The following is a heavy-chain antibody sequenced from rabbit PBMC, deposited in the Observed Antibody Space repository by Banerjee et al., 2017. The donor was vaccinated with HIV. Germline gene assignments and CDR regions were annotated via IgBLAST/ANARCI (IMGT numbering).Heavy chain of an antibody. CDR3: ARDHPYAAYGGHGYADL. J-gene: IGHJ4*01. CDR1: GFSFSSNYY. Sequence: QSMEESGGDLVKPGASLTLTCTASGFSFSSNYYMSWVRQAPGKGLEWIGCIYTGSGRPYYASWAKGRFTISKTSTTVTLQMTSLTAADTATYFCARDHPYAAYGGHGYADLWGPGTLVTVS. D-gene: IGHD6-1*01. V-gene: IGHV1S40*01. CDR2: IYTGSGRP.